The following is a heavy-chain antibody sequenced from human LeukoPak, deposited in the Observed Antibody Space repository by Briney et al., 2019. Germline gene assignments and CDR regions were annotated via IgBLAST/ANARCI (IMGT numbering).Heavy chain of an antibody. CDR2: ISGSGDFT. CDR1: GFTLSSYG. J-gene: IGHJ5*02. CDR3: ARERDGDYVDGRWFDP. D-gene: IGHD4-17*01. Sequence: GGSLTLSCAASGFTLSSYGMSWVRQAPGKGLEWVSAISGSGDFTYYADSVKGRFTISRDNSKNTLYLQMNSLKAEDTAVFYCARERDGDYVDGRWFDPWGQGTLVTVSS. V-gene: IGHV3-23*01.